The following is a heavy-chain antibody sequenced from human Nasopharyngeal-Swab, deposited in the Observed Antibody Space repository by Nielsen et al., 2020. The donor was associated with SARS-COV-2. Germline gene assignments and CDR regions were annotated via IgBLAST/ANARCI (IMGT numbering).Heavy chain of an antibody. J-gene: IGHJ4*02. V-gene: IGHV3-43*01. CDR3: AKGVHYMSYFHTPPSDH. CDR2: LSWDGDNP. Sequence: GGSLRLSWVASGFTFVVYGLLWFRQVPGYGLAWVSLLSWDGDNPYYADSVKGRFTISRDNSRNSLFLQMNSLKTEDTALYYGAKGVHYMSYFHTPPSDHWGQGTPVTVSS. CDR1: GFTFVVYG. D-gene: IGHD3-10*01.